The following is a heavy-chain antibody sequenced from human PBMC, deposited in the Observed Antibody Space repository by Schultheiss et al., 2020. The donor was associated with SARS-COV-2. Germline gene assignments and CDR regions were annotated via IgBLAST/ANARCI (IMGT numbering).Heavy chain of an antibody. CDR3: ARGGIVVPAAMLDY. CDR1: GGSFSGYY. V-gene: IGHV4-34*01. D-gene: IGHD2-2*01. Sequence: SETLSLTCAVYGGSFSGYYWSWIRQPPGKGLEWIGEINHSGSTNYNPSLKSRVTISVDTSKNQFSLKLSSVTAADTAVYYCARGGIVVPAAMLDYWGQGTLVTVAS. CDR2: INHSGST. J-gene: IGHJ4*02.